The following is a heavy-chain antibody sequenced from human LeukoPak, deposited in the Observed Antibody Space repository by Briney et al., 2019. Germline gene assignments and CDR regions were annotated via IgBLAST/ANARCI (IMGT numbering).Heavy chain of an antibody. Sequence: PGGSLRLSCAASEFTFSSYGMHWVRQAPGKRLEWVAVIWYDGSNKYYADSVKGRFTISRDNSKNTLYLQTNSLRAEDTAVYYCARDNGENYHTAFDYWGQGTLVTVSS. J-gene: IGHJ4*02. D-gene: IGHD2-8*01. CDR3: ARDNGENYHTAFDY. CDR1: EFTFSSYG. CDR2: IWYDGSNK. V-gene: IGHV3-33*01.